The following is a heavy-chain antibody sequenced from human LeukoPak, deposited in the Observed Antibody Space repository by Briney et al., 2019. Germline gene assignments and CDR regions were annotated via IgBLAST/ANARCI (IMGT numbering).Heavy chain of an antibody. CDR2: IYYSGST. Sequence: NSSETLSLTCAVYGGSFSGYYWSWIRQPPGKGLEWIGYIYYSGSTNYNPSLKSRVTISVDTSKNQFSLKLSSVTAADTAVYYCARGSSSWGLARIYLGYYYYYMDVWGKGTTVTVSS. J-gene: IGHJ6*03. V-gene: IGHV4-59*01. D-gene: IGHD6-6*01. CDR1: GGSFSGYY. CDR3: ARGSSSWGLARIYLGYYYYYMDV.